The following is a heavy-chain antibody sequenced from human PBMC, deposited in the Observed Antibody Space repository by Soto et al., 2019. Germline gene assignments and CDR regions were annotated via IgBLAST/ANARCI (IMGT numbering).Heavy chain of an antibody. V-gene: IGHV1-24*01. CDR1: GYTLTELS. Sequence: ASVKVSCKVSGYTLTELSMHRVRQAPGKGLEWMGGFDPEDGETIYAQKFQGRVTMTEDTSTDTAYMELSSLRSEDTAVYYCATAAAAAYNWFDPWGQGTLVTVSS. CDR2: FDPEDGET. J-gene: IGHJ5*02. CDR3: ATAAAAAYNWFDP. D-gene: IGHD6-13*01.